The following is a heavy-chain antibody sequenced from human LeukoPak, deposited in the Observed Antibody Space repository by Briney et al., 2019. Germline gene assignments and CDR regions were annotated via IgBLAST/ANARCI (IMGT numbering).Heavy chain of an antibody. CDR1: GYTFTDYY. V-gene: IGHV1-2*02. D-gene: IGHD3-10*01. CDR2: INPNSDDT. Sequence: GASVKVSCKASGYTFTDYYMHWVRQAPGQGLEWMGWINPNSDDTNYAKKFQGRVTMTRDTSISTAYMELSRLISDDTAVYYCARGGHRRYYYVSGTEFDPWGQGTLVTVSS. J-gene: IGHJ5*02. CDR3: ARGGHRRYYYVSGTEFDP.